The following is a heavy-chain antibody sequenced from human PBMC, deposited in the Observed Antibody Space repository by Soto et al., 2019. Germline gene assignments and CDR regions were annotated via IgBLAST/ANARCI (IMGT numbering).Heavy chain of an antibody. J-gene: IGHJ4*02. Sequence: GGSLRLSCAASGFTFSSYAMSWVRQAPGKGLEWVSAISGSGGSTYYADSVKGRFTISRDNSKNTLYLQMNSLRAEDTAVYYCAKRGIVVFTSNPIFDYWGQGTQVTVSS. CDR2: ISGSGGST. CDR1: GFTFSSYA. CDR3: AKRGIVVFTSNPIFDY. V-gene: IGHV3-23*01. D-gene: IGHD3-22*01.